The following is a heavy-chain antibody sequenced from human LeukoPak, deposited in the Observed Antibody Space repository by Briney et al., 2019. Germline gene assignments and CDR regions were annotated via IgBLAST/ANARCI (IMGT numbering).Heavy chain of an antibody. V-gene: IGHV4-34*01. D-gene: IGHD3-10*01. CDR2: INHSGST. J-gene: IGHJ4*02. CDR1: GGSFSGYY. Sequence: PSETLSLTCAVYGGSFSGYYWSWIRQPPGKGLEWIGEINHSGSTNYNPSLKSRVTISVDTSKNQFSLKLSSVAAADTAVYYCAGYGSGSYSIDFDYWGQGTLDTVSS. CDR3: AGYGSGSYSIDFDY.